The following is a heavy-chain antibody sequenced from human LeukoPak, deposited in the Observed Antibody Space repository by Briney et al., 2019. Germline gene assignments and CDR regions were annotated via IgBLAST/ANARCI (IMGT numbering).Heavy chain of an antibody. D-gene: IGHD3-16*01. CDR3: TRGAGWLIDY. V-gene: IGHV4-61*05. Sequence: SETLSLTCTVSGGSISSSSYYWGWIRQPPGRGLEWIGYFHNSGTSTYNPSLKSRVTISADTSKNQFSLKLNSLTTADTAVYYCTRGAGWLIDYWGQGILVTVSS. CDR1: GGSISSSSYY. J-gene: IGHJ4*02. CDR2: FHNSGTS.